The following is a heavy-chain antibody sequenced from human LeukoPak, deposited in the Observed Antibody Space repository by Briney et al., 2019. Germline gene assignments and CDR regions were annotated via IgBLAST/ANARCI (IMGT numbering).Heavy chain of an antibody. CDR2: IYTSGST. D-gene: IGHD2-15*01. Sequence: SQTLSLTCTVSGGSISGGSYYWSWIRQPAGKGLEWIGRIYTSGSTNYNPSLKSRVTISVDTSKNQFSLKLSSVTAADTAVYYCARCLAGVIDYWGQGTLVTVSS. V-gene: IGHV4-61*02. CDR1: GGSISGGSYY. J-gene: IGHJ4*02. CDR3: ARCLAGVIDY.